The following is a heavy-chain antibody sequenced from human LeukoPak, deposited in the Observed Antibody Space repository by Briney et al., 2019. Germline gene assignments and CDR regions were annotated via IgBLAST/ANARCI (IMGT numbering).Heavy chain of an antibody. CDR1: GFAFSTYS. V-gene: IGHV3-7*01. Sequence: GGSLRLSCAASGFAFSTYSMSWVRQAPGKGLEWVANIKQDGSEKYYVDSVKGRFTISRDNAKNSLYLQMNSLRAEDTAVYYCSSSWDYYYYGMDVWGQGTTVTVSS. J-gene: IGHJ6*02. D-gene: IGHD6-6*01. CDR2: IKQDGSEK. CDR3: SSSWDYYYYGMDV.